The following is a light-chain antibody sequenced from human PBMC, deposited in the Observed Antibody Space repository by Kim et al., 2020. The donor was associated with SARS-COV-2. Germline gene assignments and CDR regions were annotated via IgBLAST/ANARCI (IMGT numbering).Light chain of an antibody. CDR3: QQYYSTQPS. Sequence: DIVMTQSPDSLAVSLGERATLNYKSSQTVLYNSNNKNYLAWYQQKPGQAPKLLIYWASIRESGVSDRFSGSGYETDFTLTISSLQAEDVAVYYCQQYYSTQPSFGQGTKLEIK. CDR1: QTVLYNSNNKNY. V-gene: IGKV4-1*01. J-gene: IGKJ2*03. CDR2: WAS.